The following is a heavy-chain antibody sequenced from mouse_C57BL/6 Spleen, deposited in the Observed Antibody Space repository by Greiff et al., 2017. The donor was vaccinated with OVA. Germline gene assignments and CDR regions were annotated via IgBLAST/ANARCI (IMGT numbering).Heavy chain of an antibody. Sequence: EVHLVESGEGLVKPGGSLKLSCAASGFTFSSYAMSWVRQTQEKRLEWVAYISSGGDYIYYADTVKGRFTISRDTARNTLYLQMRSLKSEDTAMYYCTRERTGIWFAYWGQGTLVTVSA. CDR3: TRERTGIWFAY. CDR2: ISSGGDYI. V-gene: IGHV5-9-1*02. J-gene: IGHJ3*01. CDR1: GFTFSSYA.